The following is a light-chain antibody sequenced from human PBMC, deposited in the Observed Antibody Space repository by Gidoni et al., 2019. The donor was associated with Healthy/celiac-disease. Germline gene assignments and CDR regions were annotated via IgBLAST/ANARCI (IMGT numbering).Light chain of an antibody. CDR2: DAT. J-gene: IGKJ1*01. Sequence: ELVLPQSPVTLSLSPGERATLSCRASQSVSSYLAWYQQKPGQAPRLLISDATNRATGIPARFSGRGSGTDFTLNISSLEPEEFAVDYCQQRSNWSTWTFGQGTKVEIK. CDR3: QQRSNWSTWT. CDR1: QSVSSY. V-gene: IGKV3-11*01.